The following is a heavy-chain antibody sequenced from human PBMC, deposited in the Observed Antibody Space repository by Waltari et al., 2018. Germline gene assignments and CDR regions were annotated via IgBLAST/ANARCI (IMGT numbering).Heavy chain of an antibody. CDR1: GGTFSSYT. D-gene: IGHD5-18*01. J-gene: IGHJ4*02. V-gene: IGHV1-69*02. CDR3: ATRNTAMELDY. CDR2: FIPILGIA. Sequence: QVQLVQSGAEVKKPGSSVKVSCKASGGTFSSYTISWVRQAPGQGLEWMGRFIPILGIANYAQKFQGRVTITADKSTGTAYMELSSLRSEDTVVYYCATRNTAMELDYWGQGTLVTVSS.